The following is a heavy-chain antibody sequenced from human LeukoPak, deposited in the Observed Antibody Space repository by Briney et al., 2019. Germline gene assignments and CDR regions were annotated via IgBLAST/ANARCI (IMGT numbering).Heavy chain of an antibody. CDR1: GFTFTTYA. J-gene: IGHJ4*02. D-gene: IGHD6-13*01. CDR2: ITVSGDST. Sequence: GGSLRLSCAASGFTFTTYAMSWVRQAPGKGLEWVSAITVSGDSTYYAGSVRGRFTISRDNSKNTLYLQMNSLRAKDTAVYYCALRYTTSWYFDDWGQGTLVTVSS. V-gene: IGHV3-23*01. CDR3: ALRYTTSWYFDD.